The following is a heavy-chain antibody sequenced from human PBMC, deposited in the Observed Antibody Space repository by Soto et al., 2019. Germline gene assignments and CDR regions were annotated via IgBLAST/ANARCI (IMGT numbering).Heavy chain of an antibody. D-gene: IGHD2-15*01. Sequence: GGSLRLSCAASAFTFSSDAMSWIRQAPGKRLDWASAVSGSGGSTYYADSVKGRFTISRDNSKNTLYLQMHSLRAEDTAVYYCAKQTGGDIVVVVAATDYYGMDVWGQGTTVTVSS. CDR1: AFTFSSDA. CDR2: VSGSGGST. J-gene: IGHJ6*02. V-gene: IGHV3-23*01. CDR3: AKQTGGDIVVVVAATDYYGMDV.